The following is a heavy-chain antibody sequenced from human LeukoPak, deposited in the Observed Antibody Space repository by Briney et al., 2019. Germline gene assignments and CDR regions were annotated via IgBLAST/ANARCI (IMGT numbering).Heavy chain of an antibody. V-gene: IGHV1-18*01. CDR1: GYTFTSYG. Sequence: GASVEVSCKASGYTFTSYGISWVRQAPGQGLEWMGWISAYNGNTNYAQKLQGRVTMTTDTSTSTAYMELSSLRSEDTAVYYCARGNSGSYDQWYFDYWGQGTLVTVSS. D-gene: IGHD1-26*01. J-gene: IGHJ4*02. CDR2: ISAYNGNT. CDR3: ARGNSGSYDQWYFDY.